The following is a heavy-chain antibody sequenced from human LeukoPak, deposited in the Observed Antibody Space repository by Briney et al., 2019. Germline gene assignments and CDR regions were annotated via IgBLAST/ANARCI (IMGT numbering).Heavy chain of an antibody. CDR3: ARAGATTGGFDY. CDR2: IIPIFGTA. D-gene: IGHD1-26*01. J-gene: IGHJ4*02. V-gene: IGHV1-69*13. Sequence: SVKVSCKASGGTFSSYAISWVRQAPGQGLEWMGGIIPIFGTANYAQKFQGRVTITADESTSTAYMELSSLRSGDTAVYYCARAGATTGGFDYWGQGTLVTVSS. CDR1: GGTFSSYA.